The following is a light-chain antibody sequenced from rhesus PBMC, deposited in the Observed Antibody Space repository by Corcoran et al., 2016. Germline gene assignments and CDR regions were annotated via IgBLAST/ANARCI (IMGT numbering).Light chain of an antibody. V-gene: IGKV1-74*01. J-gene: IGKJ2*01. CDR3: QHGYGTPYS. CDR1: ENVNNY. CDR2: KAS. Sequence: DIQMTQSPSSLSASVGDRVTITCRASENVNNYLNWYQQKPGKAPKLLIYKASTWQRGVPSRFSGSGSGTDYTFTISSLQPEDVATYYCQHGYGTPYSFGQGTKVEIK.